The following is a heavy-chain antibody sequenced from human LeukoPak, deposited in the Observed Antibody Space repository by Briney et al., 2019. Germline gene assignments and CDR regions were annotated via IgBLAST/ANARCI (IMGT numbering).Heavy chain of an antibody. CDR2: MNPNSGNT. D-gene: IGHD3-22*01. CDR1: GYTFTSYD. CDR3: ARVGSVVADAFDI. V-gene: IGHV1-8*03. J-gene: IGHJ3*02. Sequence: ASVKVSCKASGYTFTSYDINWVRQATGQGLEWMGWMNPNSGNTGYAQRFQGRVTITRNTSISTAYMELSSLRSEDTAVYYCARVGSVVADAFDIWGQGTMVTVSS.